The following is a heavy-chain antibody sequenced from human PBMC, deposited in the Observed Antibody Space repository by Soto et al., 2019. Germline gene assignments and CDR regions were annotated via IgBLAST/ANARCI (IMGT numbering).Heavy chain of an antibody. CDR1: GYTFRNYG. Sequence: ASVKVSCKAYGYTFRNYGITWVRQTPGQGLEWMGWISGYNGNTNYAERLQGRVTMTTDTSTSTAYMELKSLRYDDTAVYYCARGYYYGSGRPTPGGMDVWGQGTTVTVSS. J-gene: IGHJ6*02. D-gene: IGHD3-10*01. V-gene: IGHV1-18*01. CDR3: ARGYYYGSGRPTPGGMDV. CDR2: ISGYNGNT.